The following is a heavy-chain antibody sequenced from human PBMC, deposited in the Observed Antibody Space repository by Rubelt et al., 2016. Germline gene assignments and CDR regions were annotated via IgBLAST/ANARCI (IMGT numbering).Heavy chain of an antibody. CDR3: AYSSGYYDEYFQH. J-gene: IGHJ1*01. Sequence: QVQLQQWGAGLLKPSETLSLTCAVYGGSFSGYYWNWIRQPPGKGLEWIGEINHSGSTNYNPSLESRVTISVDTSKNQFSLKRGSGTAADTAVYYCAYSSGYYDEYFQHWGQGTLVTVSS. D-gene: IGHD3-22*01. CDR1: GGSFSGYY. V-gene: IGHV4-34*06. CDR2: INHSGST.